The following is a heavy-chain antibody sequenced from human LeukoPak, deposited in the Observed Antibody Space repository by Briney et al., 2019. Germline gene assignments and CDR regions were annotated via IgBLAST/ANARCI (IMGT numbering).Heavy chain of an antibody. Sequence: GGSLRLSCAASGFTFSSYGMHWVRQAPGKGREWVAYIKYDGSNEQYADSVKGPFSISRDSSKNILYLQMNSLRAEDTAVYYCAKDAYSSWYYNWFDPWGQGTLVTVSS. CDR2: IKYDGSNE. CDR1: GFTFSSYG. V-gene: IGHV3-30*02. CDR3: AKDAYSSWYYNWFDP. D-gene: IGHD6-13*01. J-gene: IGHJ5*02.